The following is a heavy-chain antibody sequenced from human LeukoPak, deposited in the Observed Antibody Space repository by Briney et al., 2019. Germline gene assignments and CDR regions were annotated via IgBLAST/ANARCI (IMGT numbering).Heavy chain of an antibody. CDR1: GFTFSSYS. CDR3: AKCTSCYNSHRYNWFDP. CDR2: ILRSSSYI. Sequence: PGGSLRLSCAASGFTFSSYSMNWVRQAQGRGLDWVSSILRSSSYIYYADSVKGRSTTSRDNATKSLYIQMNSLRAEDTAVYYCAKCTSCYNSHRYNWFDPWGQGTLVTVSS. V-gene: IGHV3-21*01. J-gene: IGHJ5*02. D-gene: IGHD2-2*01.